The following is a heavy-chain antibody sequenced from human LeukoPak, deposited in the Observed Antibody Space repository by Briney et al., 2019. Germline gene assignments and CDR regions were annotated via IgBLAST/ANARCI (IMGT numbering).Heavy chain of an antibody. V-gene: IGHV4-34*01. CDR2: INHSGST. J-gene: IGHJ5*02. CDR1: GGSFSGYY. Sequence: PSETLSLTCAVYGGSFSGYYWSWIRQPPGKGLEWIGEINHSGSTNYNPSLKSRVTISVDTSKNQFSLKLSSVTAADTAVYYCAREGTYYYGSGSSRNWFDPWGQGTLVTVSS. D-gene: IGHD3-10*01. CDR3: AREGTYYYGSGSSRNWFDP.